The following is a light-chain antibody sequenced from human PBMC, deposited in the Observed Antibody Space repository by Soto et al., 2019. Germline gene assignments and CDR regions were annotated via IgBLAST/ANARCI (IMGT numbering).Light chain of an antibody. J-gene: IGLJ2*01. CDR1: SNDIGGYNF. Sequence: QSALTQPASVSGSPGQSITIACTGSSNDIGGYNFVSWYQQHPGNAPKLMIYDVIKRPSGVSSRFAGSKSGNTASLTISGLRAEDEADYYCSSYTTTTTAVFGGGTKLTVL. CDR3: SSYTTTTTAV. V-gene: IGLV2-14*03. CDR2: DVI.